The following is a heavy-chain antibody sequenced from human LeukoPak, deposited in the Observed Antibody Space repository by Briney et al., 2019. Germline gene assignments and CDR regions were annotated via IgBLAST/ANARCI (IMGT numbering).Heavy chain of an antibody. J-gene: IGHJ5*02. D-gene: IGHD2-2*01. CDR1: LFTFITYA. CDR2: ISGSGGST. CDR3: APDIVVVPAAPSWFDP. V-gene: IGHV3-23*01. Sequence: GGSLRLSCTASLFTFITYALSWVRQDPGKGLEWVSAISGSGGSTYYADSVRGRFTISRDNSENTLYLQMNNLRAEDTPAYYFAPDIVVVPAAPSWFDPWGQGTLVTFS.